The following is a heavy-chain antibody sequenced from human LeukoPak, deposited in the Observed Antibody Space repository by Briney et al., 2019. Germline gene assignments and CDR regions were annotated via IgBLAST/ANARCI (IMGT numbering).Heavy chain of an antibody. D-gene: IGHD6-19*01. V-gene: IGHV4-34*01. J-gene: IGHJ4*02. CDR2: INHSGST. CDR1: GGSFSGYY. CDR3: ARRKGQWLAPFDY. Sequence: PSETLSLTCAVYGGSFSGYYWSWIRQPPGKRLEWIGEINHSGSTNYNPSLKSRVTISVDTSKNQFSLKLSSVTAADTAVYYCARRKGQWLAPFDYWGQGTLVTVSS.